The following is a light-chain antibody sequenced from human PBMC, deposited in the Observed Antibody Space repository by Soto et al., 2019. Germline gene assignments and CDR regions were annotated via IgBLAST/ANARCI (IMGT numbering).Light chain of an antibody. CDR2: DAS. J-gene: IGKJ4*01. V-gene: IGKV3-15*01. CDR1: QTISSN. Sequence: EIVMTQSPGTLSVSPGGGATLSCRASQTISSNLAWFQQKPGQAPRLLIYDASTRATGIPARFSGSGSGTEFTLTISSLQSEDFAVYYCQQYSKWPITFGGGTKVEIK. CDR3: QQYSKWPIT.